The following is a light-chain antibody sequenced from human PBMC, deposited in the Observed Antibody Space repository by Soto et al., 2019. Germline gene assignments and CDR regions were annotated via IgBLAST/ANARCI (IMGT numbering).Light chain of an antibody. CDR1: SSDIGNNY. V-gene: IGLV1-47*01. CDR2: RNN. Sequence: QSVLTQPPSASGTPGQRVTISCSGSSSDIGNNYVYWYQQFPGTAPKLLISRNNQRPSGVPDRFSGSKSGTSASLAISGLRSDDEADYYCAAWGNSLSGVVFGGGTQLTVL. J-gene: IGLJ2*01. CDR3: AAWGNSLSGVV.